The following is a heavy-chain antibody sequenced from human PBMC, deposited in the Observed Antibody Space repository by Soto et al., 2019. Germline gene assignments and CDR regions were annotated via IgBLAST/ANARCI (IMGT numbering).Heavy chain of an antibody. CDR1: GGTFSSYT. D-gene: IGHD5-12*01. J-gene: IGHJ4*02. CDR3: ARGARHSGYDLHFDY. CDR2: IIPILGIA. Sequence: VASVKVSCKASGGTFSSYTISWVRQAPGQGLEWMGRIIPILGIANYAQKFQGRVTITADKSTSTAYMELSSLRSEDTAVYYCARGARHSGYDLHFDYWGQGTLVTVSS. V-gene: IGHV1-69*02.